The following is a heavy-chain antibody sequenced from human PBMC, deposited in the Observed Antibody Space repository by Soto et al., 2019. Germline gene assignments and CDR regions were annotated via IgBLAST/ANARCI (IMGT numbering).Heavy chain of an antibody. Sequence: QVQLEQSGAEVKKPGSSVKISCKASGGTLSDHGVSWLRQAPGQGLEWVGGTIPVFNTAKYAPKFQGRVTIAADKSTNIAYMELGSLRSYDTAFDYCARDVYGSGNYYTGPSAFDIWGQGTLVIVSS. CDR1: GGTLSDHG. J-gene: IGHJ3*02. CDR2: TIPVFNTA. D-gene: IGHD3-10*01. V-gene: IGHV1-69*06. CDR3: ARDVYGSGNYYTGPSAFDI.